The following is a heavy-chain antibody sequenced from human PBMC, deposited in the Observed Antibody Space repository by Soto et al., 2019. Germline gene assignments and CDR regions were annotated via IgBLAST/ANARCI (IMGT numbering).Heavy chain of an antibody. Sequence: ASVKVSCKASGYTFTSYGISWVRQAPGQGLEWMGWISAYNGNTNYAQKFQGRVTITADESTSTAYMELSSLRSEDTAVYYCARVVTPYSNHSYYYGMDVWGQGTTVTVSS. J-gene: IGHJ6*02. V-gene: IGHV1-18*01. D-gene: IGHD4-4*01. CDR1: GYTFTSYG. CDR2: ISAYNGNT. CDR3: ARVVTPYSNHSYYYGMDV.